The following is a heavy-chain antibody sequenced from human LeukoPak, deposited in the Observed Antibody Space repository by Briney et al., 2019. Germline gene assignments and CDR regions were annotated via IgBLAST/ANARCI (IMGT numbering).Heavy chain of an antibody. Sequence: SETLSLTCTVSGGSTSSSSYYWGWIRQPPGKGLEWIGSIYYSGSTCYNPSLKSRVTVSVDTSKNQFSLKLRSVTAADTAVYYCARRPRAGWFDPWGQGTLVTVSS. V-gene: IGHV4-39*01. CDR1: GGSTSSSSYY. CDR3: ARRPRAGWFDP. CDR2: IYYSGST. J-gene: IGHJ5*02.